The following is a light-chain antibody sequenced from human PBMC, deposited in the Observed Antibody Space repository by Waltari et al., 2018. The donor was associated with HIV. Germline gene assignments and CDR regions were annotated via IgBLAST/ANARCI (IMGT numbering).Light chain of an antibody. CDR3: CSYAGSYTSFV. CDR1: SSDVGGYKS. J-gene: IGLJ1*01. Sequence: QSALTQPRSVSGSPGQSVTISCTATSSDVGGYKSVSWYQQHPGKAPKVMIYDVSKRPSGVPDRFSGSKSGNTASLTISGLQAEDEADYYCCSYAGSYTSFVFGTGTKVTVL. CDR2: DVS. V-gene: IGLV2-11*01.